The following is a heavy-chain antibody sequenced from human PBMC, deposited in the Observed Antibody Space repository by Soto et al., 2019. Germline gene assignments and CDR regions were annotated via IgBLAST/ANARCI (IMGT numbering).Heavy chain of an antibody. Sequence: ASVKVSCKASGYTFTDNGVSWMRQAPGQGLEWMGWINPNNGNTKYAQNFQGRVTMTTDTSTSTAYVELRSLRSDDTAMYYCAGSSISGIFYYYYWGQGTLVTVSS. J-gene: IGHJ4*02. CDR3: AGSSISGIFYYYY. V-gene: IGHV1-18*01. CDR1: GYTFTDNG. D-gene: IGHD3-10*01. CDR2: INPNNGNT.